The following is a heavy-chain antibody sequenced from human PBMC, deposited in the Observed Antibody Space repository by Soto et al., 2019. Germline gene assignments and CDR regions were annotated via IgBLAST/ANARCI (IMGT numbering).Heavy chain of an antibody. CDR2: IDPSDSLT. J-gene: IGHJ4*02. V-gene: IGHV5-10-1*01. CDR3: ARQIYDSDTGPNFQYYFDS. D-gene: IGHD3-22*01. Sequence: GESLKISCKGSGYSSAGYWITWVRQKPGKGLEWMGRIDPSDSLTYYSPSFRGHVTISATKSITTVFLQWSSLRASDTAMYYCARQIYDSDTGPNFQYYFDSWGQGTPVTVSS. CDR1: GYSSAGYW.